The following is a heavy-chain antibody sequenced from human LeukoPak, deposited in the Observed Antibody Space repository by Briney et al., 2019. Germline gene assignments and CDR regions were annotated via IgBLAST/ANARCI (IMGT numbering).Heavy chain of an antibody. D-gene: IGHD1-26*01. CDR2: INPNSGGT. CDR3: ARGRLGATYSYYYYGMDV. CDR1: GYTFTGYY. Sequence: ASVKVSCKASGYTFTGYYMHWVRQAPGQGLEWMGWINPNSGGTNYAQKFQGWVTMTRDTSISTAYMELSRLRSDDTAVYYCARGRLGATYSYYYYGMDVWGQGTTATVSS. J-gene: IGHJ6*02. V-gene: IGHV1-2*04.